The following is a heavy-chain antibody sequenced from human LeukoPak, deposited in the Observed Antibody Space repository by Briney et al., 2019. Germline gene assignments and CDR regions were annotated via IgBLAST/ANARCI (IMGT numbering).Heavy chain of an antibody. Sequence: ASVKVSCKASGGTFRNYAISWVRQAPGQGLEWMGGIIPFFGTANYAQKFQGRVTITADESTNTAYMELSSLRSEDTAVYYCAREPRRLRSAYMDVWGKGTAVTVSS. CDR3: AREPRRLRSAYMDV. V-gene: IGHV1-69*01. D-gene: IGHD3-3*01. J-gene: IGHJ6*03. CDR2: IIPFFGTA. CDR1: GGTFRNYA.